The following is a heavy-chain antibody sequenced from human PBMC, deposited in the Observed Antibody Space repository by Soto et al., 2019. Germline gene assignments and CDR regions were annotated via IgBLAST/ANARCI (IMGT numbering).Heavy chain of an antibody. CDR1: GDSVSSNSAA. J-gene: IGHJ6*02. CDR2: TYYRSKWYN. Sequence: SHTLSLTCAISGDSVSSNSAAWNWIRQSPSRGLEWLGRTYYRSKWYNDYAVSVKSRITINPDTSKNQFSLQLNSVTPEDTAVYYCARGSRIAVAGYYYYYGMDVWGQGTTVTVSS. V-gene: IGHV6-1*01. CDR3: ARGSRIAVAGYYYYYGMDV. D-gene: IGHD6-19*01.